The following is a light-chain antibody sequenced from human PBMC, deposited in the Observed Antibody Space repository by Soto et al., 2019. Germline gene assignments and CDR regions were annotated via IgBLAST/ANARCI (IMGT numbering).Light chain of an antibody. CDR2: EAR. Sequence: QSALTLPPSVSGSPGQSVTISCTGTSIDFVSYNRVSWYQQPPGTAPKPIICEARNRPSGVPDRFSGSKSGNTASLTIPGLQAADEADYYCSSYTNSNTRACVIGAGTKVPS. J-gene: IGLJ1*01. V-gene: IGLV2-18*02. CDR3: SSYTNSNTRACV. CDR1: SIDFVSYNR.